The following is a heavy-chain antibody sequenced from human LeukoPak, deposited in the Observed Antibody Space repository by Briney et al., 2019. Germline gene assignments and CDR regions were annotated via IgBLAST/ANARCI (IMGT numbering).Heavy chain of an antibody. D-gene: IGHD2-2*01. V-gene: IGHV4-61*02. CDR3: AREGMGYCSSTSCYAGGYYYYYYMDV. CDR2: IYTSGST. CDR1: GGSISSGSYY. J-gene: IGHJ6*03. Sequence: SETLSLTCTVSGGSISSGSYYWSWIRQPAGKGLEWIGRIYTSGSTNYNPSLKSRVTISVDTSKNQFSLKLSSVTAADTAVYYCAREGMGYCSSTSCYAGGYYYYYYMDVWGKGTTVTISS.